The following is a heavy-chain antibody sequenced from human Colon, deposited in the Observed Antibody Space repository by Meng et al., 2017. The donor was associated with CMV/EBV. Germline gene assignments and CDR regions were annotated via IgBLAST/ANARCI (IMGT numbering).Heavy chain of an antibody. CDR3: ARERGDIYCSSTSCYHDY. CDR2: ISGSGGST. D-gene: IGHD2-2*01. CDR1: GFTFSSYA. Sequence: GGSLRLSCAASGFTFSSYAMSWVRQAPGKGLEWVSAISGSGGSTYYADSVKGRFTISRDNSKNTLYLQMNSLRAEDTAVYYCARERGDIYCSSTSCYHDYWGQGTLVTVSS. J-gene: IGHJ4*02. V-gene: IGHV3-23*01.